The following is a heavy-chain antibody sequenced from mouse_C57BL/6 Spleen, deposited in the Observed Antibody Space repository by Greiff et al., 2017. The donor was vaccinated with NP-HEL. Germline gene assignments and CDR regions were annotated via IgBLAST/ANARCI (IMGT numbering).Heavy chain of an antibody. V-gene: IGHV1-50*01. CDR1: GYTFTSYW. CDR3: AKSRGRRGFAY. Sequence: QVQLQQPGAELVKPGASVKLSCKASGYTFTSYWMQWVKQRPGQGLEWIGEIDPSDSYTNYNQKFKGKATLTVDTSSSTAYMQLSSLTSEDSAVYYCAKSRGRRGFAYWGQGTLVTVSA. J-gene: IGHJ3*01. D-gene: IGHD3-3*01. CDR2: IDPSDSYT.